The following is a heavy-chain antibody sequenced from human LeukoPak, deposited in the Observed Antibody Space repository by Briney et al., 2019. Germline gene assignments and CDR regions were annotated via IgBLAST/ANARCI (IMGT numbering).Heavy chain of an antibody. D-gene: IGHD5-24*01. Sequence: SETLSLTCTVSGGSISNYYWSWIRQSPEKGLEWIGYIHDSGSTNYNPSLKSRVTISVDTSKNQFSLKLSSVTAADTAVYYCARLDAAAGRYLQFFYWGQGTLVTVSA. V-gene: IGHV4-59*08. CDR1: GGSISNYY. CDR3: ARLDAAAGRYLQFFY. J-gene: IGHJ4*02. CDR2: IHDSGST.